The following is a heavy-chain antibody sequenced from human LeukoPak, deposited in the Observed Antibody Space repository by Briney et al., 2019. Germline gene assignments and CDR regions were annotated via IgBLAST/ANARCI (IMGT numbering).Heavy chain of an antibody. Sequence: SETLSLTCTVSGGSISSYYWSWIRQPSGKGLEWIGYIYYSGSTNYNPSLKCRVTISVDTSKNQFSLKLRSVTAADTAVYYCARLSGYYFDYWGQGTLVTVSS. V-gene: IGHV4-59*01. J-gene: IGHJ4*02. CDR2: IYYSGST. D-gene: IGHD3-22*01. CDR3: ARLSGYYFDY. CDR1: GGSISSYY.